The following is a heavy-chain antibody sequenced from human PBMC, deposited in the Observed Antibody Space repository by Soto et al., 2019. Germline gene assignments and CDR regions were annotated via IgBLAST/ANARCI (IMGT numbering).Heavy chain of an antibody. J-gene: IGHJ4*02. CDR3: AKEGGLSGSYYISSAYYFDY. V-gene: IGHV3-30*18. Sequence: QVQLVESGGGVVQPGRSLRLSCAASGFTFSSYGMHWVRQAPGKGLEWVAIISYDGSNTYYADSVKGRFTISRDNSKNTLYPQMNSLRAEDTSVYYCAKEGGLSGSYYISSAYYFDYWGQGTLVTVSS. D-gene: IGHD1-26*01. CDR2: ISYDGSNT. CDR1: GFTFSSYG.